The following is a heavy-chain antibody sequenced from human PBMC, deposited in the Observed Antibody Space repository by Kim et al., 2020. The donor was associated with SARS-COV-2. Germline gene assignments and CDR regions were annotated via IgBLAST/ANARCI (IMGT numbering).Heavy chain of an antibody. CDR2: INHSGST. CDR3: ARGTYSSSPAPFYYYYYGMDV. Sequence: SETLSLTCAVYGGSFSGYYWSWIRQPPGKGLEWIGEINHSGSTNYNPSLKSRVTISVDTSKNQFSLKLSSVTAADTAVYYCARGTYSSSPAPFYYYYYGMDVWGQGTTVTVSS. V-gene: IGHV4-34*01. CDR1: GGSFSGYY. D-gene: IGHD6-6*01. J-gene: IGHJ6*02.